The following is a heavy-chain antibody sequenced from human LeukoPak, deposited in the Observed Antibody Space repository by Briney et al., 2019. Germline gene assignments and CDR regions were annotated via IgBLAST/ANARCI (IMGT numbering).Heavy chain of an antibody. CDR1: GGSFSGYY. J-gene: IGHJ6*02. V-gene: IGHV4-34*01. CDR3: ARGPLRIVVTYYYYGMDV. CDR2: ITHSGST. Sequence: SETLSLTCAVYGGSFSGYYWSWIRQPPGKGLEWIGEITHSGSTNYNPSLKSRVTISVDTSKNQFSLKLSSVTAADTAVYYCARGPLRIVVTYYYYGMDVWGQGTTVTVSS. D-gene: IGHD2-15*01.